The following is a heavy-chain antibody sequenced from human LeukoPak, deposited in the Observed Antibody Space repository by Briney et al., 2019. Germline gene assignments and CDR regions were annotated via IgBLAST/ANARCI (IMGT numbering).Heavy chain of an antibody. CDR3: AREDPQTRVPEGMDV. CDR2: VFYSGTT. V-gene: IGHV4-59*01. D-gene: IGHD4/OR15-4a*01. J-gene: IGHJ6*02. Sequence: SETLSLTCSVSGGSISNFYWSWIRQSPGKGLEWIGYVFYSGTTNSNPSLKSRVTISVDTSKNQFFLQLRSVTAAVTAVYYCAREDPQTRVPEGMDVWGQGTTVIVSS. CDR1: GGSISNFY.